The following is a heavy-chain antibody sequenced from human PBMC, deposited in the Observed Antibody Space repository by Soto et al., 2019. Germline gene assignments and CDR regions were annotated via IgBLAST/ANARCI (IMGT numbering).Heavy chain of an antibody. CDR3: ARDLSYGDYGRPDAFDI. J-gene: IGHJ3*02. Sequence: QVQLQESGPGLVKPSQTLSLTCTVSGGSISSGGYYWSWIRQHPGKGLEWIGYIYYSGSTYYNPSLKRRVTISVDTSKNQFSLKLSSVTAADTAVYYCARDLSYGDYGRPDAFDIWGQGTMVTVSS. D-gene: IGHD4-17*01. V-gene: IGHV4-31*03. CDR1: GGSISSGGYY. CDR2: IYYSGST.